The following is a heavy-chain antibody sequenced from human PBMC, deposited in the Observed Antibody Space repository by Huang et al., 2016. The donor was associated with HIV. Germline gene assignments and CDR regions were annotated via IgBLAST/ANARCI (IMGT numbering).Heavy chain of an antibody. CDR3: SPTGDDYFYFYMDV. Sequence: QLVESGGDSVQSGRSLRLSCRGSGFIFNDFAINWFRQSPGKGLEWLGCVRSKAFGGASKSAPSVKDRFTVSRDEAKNVAFLQMENVQVDDTAVYYCSPTGDDYFYFYMDVWGNGTTVIVS. V-gene: IGHV3-49*03. CDR1: GFIFNDFA. CDR2: VRSKAFGGAS. J-gene: IGHJ6*03. D-gene: IGHD4-17*01.